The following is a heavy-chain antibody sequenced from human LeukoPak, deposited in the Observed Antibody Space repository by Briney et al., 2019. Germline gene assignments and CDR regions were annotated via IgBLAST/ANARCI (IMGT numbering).Heavy chain of an antibody. CDR2: IYYSGST. V-gene: IGHV4-30-4*01. D-gene: IGHD3-22*01. CDR1: GGSISSGDYY. Sequence: SQTLSLTCTVSGGSISSGDYYWSWIRQPPGKGLEWIGYIYYSGSTYYNPSLKSRVTISVDTSKNQFSLKLSSVTAADTAVYYCARVRSSGGALDIWGQGTMVTVSS. J-gene: IGHJ3*02. CDR3: ARVRSSGGALDI.